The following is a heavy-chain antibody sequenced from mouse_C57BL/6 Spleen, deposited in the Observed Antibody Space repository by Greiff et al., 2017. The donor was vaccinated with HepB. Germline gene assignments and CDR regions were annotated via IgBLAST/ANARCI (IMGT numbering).Heavy chain of an antibody. CDR3: ARKSSSYEGWYFDV. Sequence: EVMLVESGGGLVKPGGSLKLSCAASGFTFSDYGMHWVRQAPEKGLEWVAYISSGSSTIYYADTVKGRFTISRDNAKNTLFLQMTSLRSEDTAMYYCARKSSSYEGWYFDVWGTGTTVTVSS. CDR1: GFTFSDYG. V-gene: IGHV5-17*01. D-gene: IGHD1-1*01. J-gene: IGHJ1*03. CDR2: ISSGSSTI.